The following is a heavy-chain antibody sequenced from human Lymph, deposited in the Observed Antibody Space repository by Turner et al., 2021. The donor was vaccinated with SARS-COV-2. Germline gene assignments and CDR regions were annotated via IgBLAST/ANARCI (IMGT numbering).Heavy chain of an antibody. CDR3: ARAAQLTVWFDP. CDR1: GYTFTSYD. D-gene: IGHD3-9*01. J-gene: IGHJ5*02. CDR2: MNPDSGNT. Sequence: QVQLVQSGAEVKKPGASVKVSCKASGYTFTSYDINWVRQATGQGLRWMGWMNPDSGNTGYAQKFQGGVTMTRNTSISTAYMELGSLRSEDTAVYYCARAAQLTVWFDPWGQGTLVTVSS. V-gene: IGHV1-8*01.